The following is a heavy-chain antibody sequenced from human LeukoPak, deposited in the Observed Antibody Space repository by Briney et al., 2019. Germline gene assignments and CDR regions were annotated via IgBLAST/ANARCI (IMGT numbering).Heavy chain of an antibody. V-gene: IGHV3-53*01. CDR1: GFTFSSYA. D-gene: IGHD3-16*01. J-gene: IGHJ4*02. CDR2: IYSGGST. Sequence: PGGSLRLSCAASGFTFSSYAMSWVRQAPGKGLEWVSVIYSGGSTYYADSVKGRFTISRDNSKNTLYLQMNSLRAEDTAVYYCARELITITGEYYFDYWGQGTLVTVSS. CDR3: ARELITITGEYYFDY.